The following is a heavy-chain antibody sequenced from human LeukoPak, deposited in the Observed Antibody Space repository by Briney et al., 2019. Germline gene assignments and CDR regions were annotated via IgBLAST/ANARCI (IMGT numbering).Heavy chain of an antibody. CDR3: ARATPGYVGHATFDY. CDR2: IIPIFGTA. V-gene: IGHV1-69*13. Sequence: SVKVSCKASGGTFSSYAISWVRQAPGQGLEWMGGIIPIFGTANYAQKFQGRVTITADESTSTAYMELSSLRSEDTAVYYCARATPGYVGHATFDYWGQGTLVTVSS. J-gene: IGHJ4*02. CDR1: GGTFSSYA. D-gene: IGHD5-12*01.